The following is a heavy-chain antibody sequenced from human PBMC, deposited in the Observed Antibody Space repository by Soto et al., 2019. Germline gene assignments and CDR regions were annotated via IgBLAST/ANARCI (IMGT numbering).Heavy chain of an antibody. D-gene: IGHD2-2*01. J-gene: IGHJ5*02. V-gene: IGHV4-30-2*01. Sequence: QLQLQDSGSGLVKPSQTLSLTCAVSGGSISSGGYSWSWIRQPPGKGLEWIGYIYHSGSTYYNPPLKSRVTISVDRSKNQFSLKLSSVTAADTAVYYCARVPDRWGQGTLVTVSS. CDR3: ARVPDR. CDR2: IYHSGST. CDR1: GGSISSGGYS.